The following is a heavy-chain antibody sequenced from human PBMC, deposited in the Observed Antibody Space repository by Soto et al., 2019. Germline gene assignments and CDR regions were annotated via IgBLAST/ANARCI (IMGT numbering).Heavy chain of an antibody. CDR3: AKAGSSSSSGMPQPKYYYYYGMDV. J-gene: IGHJ6*02. CDR1: GFTFSSYA. CDR2: ISGSGGST. V-gene: IGHV3-23*01. Sequence: GGSLRLSCAASGFTFSSYAMSWVRQAPGKGLEWVSAISGSGGSTYYADSVKGRFTISRDNSKNTLYLQMNSLRAEDTAVYYCAKAGSSSSSGMPQPKYYYYYGMDVWGQGTTVTVS. D-gene: IGHD6-6*01.